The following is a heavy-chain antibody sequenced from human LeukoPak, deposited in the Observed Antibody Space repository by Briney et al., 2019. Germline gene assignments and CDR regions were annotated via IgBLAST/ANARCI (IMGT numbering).Heavy chain of an antibody. CDR2: IWYDGSNK. CDR1: GLTFSSYG. Sequence: GGSLRLSCAASGLTFSSYGMHWVRQAPGKGLEWVAVIWYDGSNKYYADSVKGRFTISRDNSKNTLYLQMNSLRAEDTAVYYCAKEYCSNSVCHSLDYWGQGTLVTVSS. D-gene: IGHD2-8*01. CDR3: AKEYCSNSVCHSLDY. J-gene: IGHJ4*02. V-gene: IGHV3-33*06.